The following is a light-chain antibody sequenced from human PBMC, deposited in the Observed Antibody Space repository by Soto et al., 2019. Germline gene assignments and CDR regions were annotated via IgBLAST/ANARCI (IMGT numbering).Light chain of an antibody. CDR2: GSS. CDR1: QSVGSN. CDR3: QKYNNWPLT. Sequence: EILLTQSPATLPVSPGERATLSCRASQSVGSNLAWFQQKPGQAPRLLIYGSSTRATGVPARFSGSGSGADFTLTISNLQSEDFAVYCCQKYNNWPLTCGPGTRLEIK. J-gene: IGKJ5*01. V-gene: IGKV3-15*01.